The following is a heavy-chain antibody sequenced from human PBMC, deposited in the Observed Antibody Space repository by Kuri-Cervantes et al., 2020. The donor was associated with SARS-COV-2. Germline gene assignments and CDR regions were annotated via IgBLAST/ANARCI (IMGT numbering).Heavy chain of an antibody. Sequence: GGSLRLSCTASGFIFSDYYMTWIRQAPGKGLEWVSNIGPSGTTKYYADSVKGRFTISRDKSKNTLYLQMNSLRPEDTAVYHCTTLIDYWGQGALVTVSS. J-gene: IGHJ4*02. CDR1: GFIFSDYY. CDR3: TTLIDY. CDR2: IGPSGTTK. V-gene: IGHV3-11*04.